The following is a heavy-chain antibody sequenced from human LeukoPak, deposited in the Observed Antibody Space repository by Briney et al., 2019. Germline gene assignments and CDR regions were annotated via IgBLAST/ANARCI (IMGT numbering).Heavy chain of an antibody. D-gene: IGHD3-22*01. CDR1: GGSISSGGYY. CDR3: ARVGHYYDSSGYYYLPHGMDV. V-gene: IGHV4-31*03. J-gene: IGHJ6*02. Sequence: SDTLSFTCSVSGGSISSGGYYGSWIRQHPAKGREGIAYIYYSGSTYYNPSLKSRVTISVDTSKNQFSLKLSSVPAADTVVYYCARVGHYYDSSGYYYLPHGMDVWGQGTTVTVSS. CDR2: IYYSGST.